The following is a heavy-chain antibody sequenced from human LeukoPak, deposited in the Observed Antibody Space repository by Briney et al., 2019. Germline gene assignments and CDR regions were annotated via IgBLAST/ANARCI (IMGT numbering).Heavy chain of an antibody. CDR3: ANLGANYYFDY. V-gene: IGHV3-23*01. D-gene: IGHD4/OR15-4a*01. Sequence: SLLSGSGDSTYYADSMRGRITISRGNAKNTLYLQMNSLRAEDTAVYYCANLGANYYFDYWAQGTLVTVSS. CDR2: LSGSGDST. J-gene: IGHJ4*02.